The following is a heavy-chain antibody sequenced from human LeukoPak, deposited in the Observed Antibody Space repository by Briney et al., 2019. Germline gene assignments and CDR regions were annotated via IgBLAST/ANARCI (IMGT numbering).Heavy chain of an antibody. Sequence: SETLSLTCTVSGGSISSYYWSWIRQPPGKGLEWIGYMYYSGAINYNPSLESRVTISVDTSKNQFSLKLSSVTAADTAMYYCARAWATDYFDHWGQGTLVTVSS. V-gene: IGHV4-59*01. CDR3: ARAWATDYFDH. CDR2: MYYSGAI. J-gene: IGHJ4*02. CDR1: GGSISSYY.